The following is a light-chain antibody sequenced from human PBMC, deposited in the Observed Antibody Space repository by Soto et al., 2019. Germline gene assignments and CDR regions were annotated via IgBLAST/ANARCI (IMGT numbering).Light chain of an antibody. Sequence: DIQVTQSPSTLSAYVGDRVIITCRASQNVNIWLAWYQQRPRKAPKLLIYKTSSLESGVPSRVSGSGSGTEFTLTISSLEPDDFGTYFCLQYNTFPYTFGQGTKLEIK. CDR2: KTS. CDR1: QNVNIW. J-gene: IGKJ2*01. V-gene: IGKV1-5*03. CDR3: LQYNTFPYT.